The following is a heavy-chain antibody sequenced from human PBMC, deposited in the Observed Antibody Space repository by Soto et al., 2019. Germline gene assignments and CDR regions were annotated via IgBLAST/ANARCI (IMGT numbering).Heavy chain of an antibody. CDR1: GGSISSYY. CDR3: ARVSVSGWYDYYFDY. D-gene: IGHD6-19*01. V-gene: IGHV4-59*01. Sequence: SETLSLTCTVSGGSISSYYWSWIRQPPGKGLEWIGYIYYSGSTNYNPSLKSRVTISVDTSKNQFSLKLSSVTAADTAVYYCARVSVSGWYDYYFDYWGQGTLVTVSS. J-gene: IGHJ4*02. CDR2: IYYSGST.